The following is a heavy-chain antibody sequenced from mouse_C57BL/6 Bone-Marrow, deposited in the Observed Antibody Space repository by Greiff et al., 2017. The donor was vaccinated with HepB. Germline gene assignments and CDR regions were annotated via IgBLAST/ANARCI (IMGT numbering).Heavy chain of an antibody. CDR2: ISNGGGST. V-gene: IGHV5-12*01. CDR1: GFTFSDYY. D-gene: IGHD1-1*01. CDR3: ARPFITTVVAPLFDY. J-gene: IGHJ2*01. Sequence: EVQVVESGGGLVQPGGSLKLSCAASGFTFSDYYMYWVRQTPEKRLEWVAYISNGGGSTYYPDTVKGRFTISRDNTKNTLYLQMSRLKSEDTAMYYYARPFITTVVAPLFDYWGQGTTLTVSS.